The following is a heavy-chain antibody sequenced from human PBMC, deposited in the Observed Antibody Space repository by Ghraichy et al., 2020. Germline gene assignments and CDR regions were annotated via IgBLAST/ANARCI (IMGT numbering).Heavy chain of an antibody. J-gene: IGHJ4*02. V-gene: IGHV3-23*01. CDR2: ISGSGGST. Sequence: GGSLRLSCAASGFTFSSYAMSWVRQAPGKVLEWVSAISGSGGSTYYADSVKGRFTISRDNSKNTLYLQMNSLRAEDTAVYYCAKDTTMVRGVIDYFDYWGQGTLVTVSS. CDR3: AKDTTMVRGVIDYFDY. CDR1: GFTFSSYA. D-gene: IGHD3-10*01.